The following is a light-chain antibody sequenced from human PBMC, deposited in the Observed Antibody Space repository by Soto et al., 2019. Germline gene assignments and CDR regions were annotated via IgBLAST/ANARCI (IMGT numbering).Light chain of an antibody. CDR2: LGS. CDR3: VQALQTPIT. CDR1: HSLLHSNGYNY. V-gene: IGKV2-28*01. Sequence: DIVRTQSPLSLPVTPGEPASISCRSSHSLLHSNGYNYLDWYLQKPGQSPQLLIYLGSNRASGVPDRFSGSGSGTDFTLKISRVEAEDVGVYYCVQALQTPITFGQGTRLEIK. J-gene: IGKJ5*01.